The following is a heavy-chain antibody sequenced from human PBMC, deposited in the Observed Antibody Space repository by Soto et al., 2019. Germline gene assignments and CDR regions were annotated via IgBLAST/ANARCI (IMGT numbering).Heavy chain of an antibody. CDR1: GGSISSGGYY. CDR3: ARDFYDGPPGDI. J-gene: IGHJ3*02. V-gene: IGHV4-31*03. D-gene: IGHD3-22*01. Sequence: QVQLQESGTGLVTPSQTLSLTCTVSGGSISSGGYYWSWIRQHPGKGLEWIGYIYYSGSTYYNPSLKSRVTISVDTSKNQFSLKLSSVTAADTAVYYCARDFYDGPPGDIWGQGTMVTVSS. CDR2: IYYSGST.